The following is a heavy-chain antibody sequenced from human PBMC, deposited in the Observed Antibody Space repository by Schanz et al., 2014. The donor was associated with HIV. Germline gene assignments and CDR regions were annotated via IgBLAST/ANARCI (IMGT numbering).Heavy chain of an antibody. CDR3: AKRYNMVRGVKFPSYFDY. CDR2: IGGTNT. D-gene: IGHD3-10*01. V-gene: IGHV3-23*01. CDR1: GFTFKNYG. J-gene: IGHJ4*02. Sequence: EVQLLESGGDLVQPGGSLRLSCAASGFTFKNYGMSWVRQAPGKGLEWVSTIGGTNTHYAESVEGRFTTSRDNSKNTLYLQMNSLRAEDTAVYYCAKRYNMVRGVKFPSYFDYWGQGTLVTVSS.